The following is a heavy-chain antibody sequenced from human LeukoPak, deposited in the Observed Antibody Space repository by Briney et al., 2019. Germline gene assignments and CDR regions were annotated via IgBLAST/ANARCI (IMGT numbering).Heavy chain of an antibody. CDR3: ARVYYDSRLFDY. V-gene: IGHV1-2*02. CDR2: INPNSGGT. D-gene: IGHD3-22*01. J-gene: IGHJ4*02. Sequence: GASVKVSCNASGYTFTGYYMHWVRQAPGQGLEWMGWINPNSGGTNYAQKFQGRVTMTRDTSISTAYMELSRLRSDDTAVYYCARVYYDSRLFDYWGQGTLVTVSS. CDR1: GYTFTGYY.